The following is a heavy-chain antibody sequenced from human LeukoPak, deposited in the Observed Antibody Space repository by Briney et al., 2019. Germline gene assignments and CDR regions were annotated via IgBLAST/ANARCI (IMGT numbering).Heavy chain of an antibody. CDR2: IKQDGSKK. Sequence: PGGSLRLSCTASEFSLSDFYMDWVRQAPGKGLEWVANIKQDGSKKSYVDSVKGRFTISRDNAKNSLYLQMNSLRAEDTAIYYCTRVGYIDEGIDYWGQGTLVTVSS. CDR3: TRVGYIDEGIDY. D-gene: IGHD5-24*01. CDR1: EFSLSDFY. J-gene: IGHJ4*02. V-gene: IGHV3-7*04.